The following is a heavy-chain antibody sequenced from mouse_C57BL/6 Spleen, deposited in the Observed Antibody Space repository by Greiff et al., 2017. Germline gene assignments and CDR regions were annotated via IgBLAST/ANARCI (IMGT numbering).Heavy chain of an antibody. D-gene: IGHD2-13*01. Sequence: QVPLQQPGTELVKPWASVKLSCKSSGYTFTSYWMHWVKQRPGQGLEWNGNVNPSYGGTNYNEKFKSKATLTVDKSSSTANMQLSRLAYEDSAVYYCARQVGYGDYDGVADWGQGTLVTVSA. CDR2: VNPSYGGT. V-gene: IGHV1-53*01. CDR3: ARQVGYGDYDGVAD. CDR1: GYTFTSYW. J-gene: IGHJ3*01.